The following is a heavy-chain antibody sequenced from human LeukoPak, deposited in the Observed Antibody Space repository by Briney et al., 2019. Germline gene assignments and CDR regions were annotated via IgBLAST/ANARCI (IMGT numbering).Heavy chain of an antibody. D-gene: IGHD3-10*01. CDR3: TRDMIRGVPDYIDY. J-gene: IGHJ4*02. CDR1: GFIFSGHG. Sequence: GGSLRLSCVASGFIFSGHGMHWVRQAPGKGLEWVAAISAEGDIQIYLDSVMGRFTISRDNSKSTLYLQMNSLRIEDTGFYYCTRDMIRGVPDYIDYWGQGTLVTVSS. CDR2: ISAEGDIQ. V-gene: IGHV3-30*19.